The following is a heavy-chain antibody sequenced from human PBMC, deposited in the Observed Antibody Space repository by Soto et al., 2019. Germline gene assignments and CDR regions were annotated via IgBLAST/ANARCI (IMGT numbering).Heavy chain of an antibody. CDR3: AKDRIVVALDAFDS. Sequence: DSVKGRFTISRDNSKNTLFLQMNSLRAEDTAVYYCAKDRIVVALDAFDSWGQGTMVTVSS. D-gene: IGHD2-21*01. J-gene: IGHJ3*02. V-gene: IGHV3-30*02.